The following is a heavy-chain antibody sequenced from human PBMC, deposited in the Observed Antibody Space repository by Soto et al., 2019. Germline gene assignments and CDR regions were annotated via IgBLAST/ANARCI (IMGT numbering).Heavy chain of an antibody. CDR1: GFTFTRYS. CDR3: ARETEDLTKHFDF. CDR2: ISSTTNYI. V-gene: IGHV3-21*06. Sequence: PGGSLRLSSAVYGFTFTRYSTNWVRQAPGKGLEWVSSISSTTNYIYYGDSMKGRFTISRDNAKNSLYLEMNSLRAEDTAVYYCARETEDLTKHFDFWGQGTLVTVYS. J-gene: IGHJ4*02.